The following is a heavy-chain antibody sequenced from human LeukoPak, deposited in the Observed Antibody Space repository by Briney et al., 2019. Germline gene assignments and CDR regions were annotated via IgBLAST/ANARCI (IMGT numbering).Heavy chain of an antibody. V-gene: IGHV1-18*04. CDR3: AHVEMATWRDYYYYYMDV. CDR2: ISAYNGNT. J-gene: IGHJ6*03. Sequence: GASVKVSCKASGYTFTGYYMHWVRQAPGQGLEWMGWISAYNGNTNYAQKLQGRVTMTTDTSTNTAYMELRSLRSDDTAVYYCAHVEMATWRDYYYYYMDVWGKGTTVTVSS. CDR1: GYTFTGYY. D-gene: IGHD5-24*01.